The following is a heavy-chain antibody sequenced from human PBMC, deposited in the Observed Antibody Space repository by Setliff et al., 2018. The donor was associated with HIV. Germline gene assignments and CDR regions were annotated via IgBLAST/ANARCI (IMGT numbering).Heavy chain of an antibody. CDR1: GYTFISYA. CDR3: ARGGYDWNGIDH. D-gene: IGHD1-20*01. CDR2: INTNTGNP. V-gene: IGHV7-4-1*02. Sequence: ASVKVSCKASGYTFISYAMNWVRQAPGQGLEWMGWINTNTGNPTYAQAFRGRFALSLDTSVNTAYLQISYLKAEEDTAVYYCARGGYDWNGIDHWGPGTLVTVSS. J-gene: IGHJ4*02.